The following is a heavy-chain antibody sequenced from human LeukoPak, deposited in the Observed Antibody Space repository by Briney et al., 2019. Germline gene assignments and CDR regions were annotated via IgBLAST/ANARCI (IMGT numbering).Heavy chain of an antibody. Sequence: GGSLRLSCAASGFTFSSYGMHWVRQAPGKGLEWVAVIWYDGSNKYCADSVKGRFTISRDNSKNTLYLQMNSLRAEDTAVYYCARDSVTTGSFDYWGQGTLVTVSS. CDR2: IWYDGSNK. CDR3: ARDSVTTGSFDY. CDR1: GFTFSSYG. D-gene: IGHD4-17*01. V-gene: IGHV3-33*01. J-gene: IGHJ4*02.